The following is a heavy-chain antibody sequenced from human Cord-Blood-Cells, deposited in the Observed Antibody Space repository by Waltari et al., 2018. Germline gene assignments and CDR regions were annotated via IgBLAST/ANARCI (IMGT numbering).Heavy chain of an antibody. D-gene: IGHD3-3*01. J-gene: IGHJ4*02. CDR1: GYPLTSYP. CDR2: ISAYNGDT. CDR3: ARDLQRSYYDFWSGSPAYDY. V-gene: IGHV1-18*04. Sequence: QVHLVKSGAAVKNPGASVTVSCKASGYPLTSYPISWVRRARGQGLEWMGWISAYNGDTNYAQKLQGRVTMTTDTSTSTAYMELRSLRSDDTAVYYCARDLQRSYYDFWSGSPAYDYWGRGTLVTVSS.